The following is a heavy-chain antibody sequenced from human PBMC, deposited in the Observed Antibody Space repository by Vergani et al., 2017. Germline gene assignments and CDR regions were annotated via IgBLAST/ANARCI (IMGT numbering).Heavy chain of an antibody. J-gene: IGHJ6*03. Sequence: QVQLVQSGAEVKKPGASVKVSCKASVYTFTSYDINWVRQATGQGLEWMGWMNPNSGNTGYAQKFQGRVTMTRNTSISTAYMELSSLRSEDTAVYYCARGAAXDFWSGYHYYYMDVWGKGTTVTVSS. CDR1: VYTFTSYD. V-gene: IGHV1-8*01. CDR2: MNPNSGNT. CDR3: ARGAAXDFWSGYHYYYMDV. D-gene: IGHD3-3*01.